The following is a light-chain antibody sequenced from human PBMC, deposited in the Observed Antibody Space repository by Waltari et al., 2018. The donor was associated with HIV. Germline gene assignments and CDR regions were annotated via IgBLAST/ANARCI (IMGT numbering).Light chain of an antibody. Sequence: VLTQSPGTLSLSPGERATLSCRASQTVSSSDLAWYQHKSGQSPRLLIYGASSRATGIPERFSGSGSGTDFTLTISRLEPEDSAVYYCQRHGFSSRTFGQGTKVEIK. J-gene: IGKJ1*01. CDR2: GAS. CDR3: QRHGFSSRT. CDR1: QTVSSSD. V-gene: IGKV3-20*01.